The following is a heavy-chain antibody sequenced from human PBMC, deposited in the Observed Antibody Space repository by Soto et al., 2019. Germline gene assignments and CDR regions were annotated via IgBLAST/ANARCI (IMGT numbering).Heavy chain of an antibody. V-gene: IGHV3-74*01. Sequence: EVQLVESGGGLVQPGGSVRLSCAASKFTITSYWMHWVRQAPGKGLVWVSRINSDGSSISYADAVKGRFTISRDNAKNTRYLQMNRLSVEDTAVYYCAREVSHGYVLRGMDVWGQGTTVTVFS. D-gene: IGHD5-18*01. CDR2: INSDGSSI. CDR1: KFTITSYW. CDR3: AREVSHGYVLRGMDV. J-gene: IGHJ6*02.